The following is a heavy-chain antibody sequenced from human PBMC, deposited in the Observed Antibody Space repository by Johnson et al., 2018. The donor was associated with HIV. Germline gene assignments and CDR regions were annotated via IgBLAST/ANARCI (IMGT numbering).Heavy chain of an antibody. CDR2: IGTAGDT. CDR3: ARDSGVPGNDAFDI. J-gene: IGHJ3*02. CDR1: GFTFSSYD. V-gene: IGHV3-13*01. D-gene: IGHD3-10*01. Sequence: VQLVESGGGLVQAGGSLRLSCAASGFTFSSYDMHWVRQATGKGLEWVSSIGTAGDTYYPGSVKGRFTISRENAKNSLYLQLSSLRSEDTAVYYCARDSGVPGNDAFDIWGQGTMVTVSS.